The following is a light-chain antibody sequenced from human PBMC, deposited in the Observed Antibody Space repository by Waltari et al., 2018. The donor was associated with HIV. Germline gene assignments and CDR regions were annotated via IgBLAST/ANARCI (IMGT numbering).Light chain of an antibody. V-gene: IGLV8-61*01. Sequence: QTVVTQEPSFSVSPGGTVTLTCGLTSGTVSTTHYHSWYRPTPGQAPRTLVYSTTIRSAGVPARFSGSSLGNKAALTVAGAQTDDESDYYFVLYMGGGVSVFGGGTRLTVL. CDR2: STT. CDR3: VLYMGGGVSV. CDR1: SGTVSTTHY. J-gene: IGLJ3*02.